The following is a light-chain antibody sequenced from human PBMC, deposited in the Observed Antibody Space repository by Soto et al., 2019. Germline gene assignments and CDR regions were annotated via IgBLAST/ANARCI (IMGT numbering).Light chain of an antibody. CDR1: SSDVGGYHY. V-gene: IGLV2-14*01. CDR2: EVS. CDR3: SSYSTGSPWV. Sequence: QSVLTQPASVSGSPGQSITISCTGTSSDVGGYHYVSWYQQHPGKAPKLLIYEVSSRPSGVSSRFSGSKSGNTASLTVSGLRPEDEANYYCSSYSTGSPWVFGGGTKLTVL. J-gene: IGLJ3*02.